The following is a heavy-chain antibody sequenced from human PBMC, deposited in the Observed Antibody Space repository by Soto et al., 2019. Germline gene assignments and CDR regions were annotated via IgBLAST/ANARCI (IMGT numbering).Heavy chain of an antibody. CDR2: ISGSGGST. CDR1: GFTFSSYA. Sequence: SGGSLRLSCAASGFTFSSYAMSWVRQAPGKRLEWVSAISGSGGSTYYADSVRGRFTISRDNSKNTLYLQMNSLRAEDTAVFYCAKGDDKYGAYYYYYMDVWGKGTSVTGSS. D-gene: IGHD3-22*01. J-gene: IGHJ6*03. CDR3: AKGDDKYGAYYYYYMDV. V-gene: IGHV3-23*01.